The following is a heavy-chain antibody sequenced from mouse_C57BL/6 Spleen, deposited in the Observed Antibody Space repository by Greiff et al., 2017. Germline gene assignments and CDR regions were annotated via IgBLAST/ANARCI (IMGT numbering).Heavy chain of an antibody. D-gene: IGHD3-3*01. J-gene: IGHJ2*01. Sequence: EVKLMESGEGLVKPGGSLKLSCAASGFTFSSYAMSWVRQTPEKRLEWVAYISSGGDYIYYADTVKGRFTISRDNARNTLDLQMSSLKSEDTAMYYCTIGTYYFDYWGQGTTLTVSS. CDR2: ISSGGDYI. V-gene: IGHV5-9-1*02. CDR3: TIGTYYFDY. CDR1: GFTFSSYA.